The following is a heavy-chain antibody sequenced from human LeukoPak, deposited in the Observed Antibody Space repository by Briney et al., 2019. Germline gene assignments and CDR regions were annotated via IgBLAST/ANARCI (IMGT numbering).Heavy chain of an antibody. J-gene: IGHJ3*02. D-gene: IGHD2-8*02. V-gene: IGHV1-2*02. Sequence: ASVKVSCKASGYTFTGYYVHWVRQAPGQGLEWMGWTNPNSGGTNYAQKFQGRVTMTRDTSISTAYMELSRLRSDDTAVYYCASTGLRTGKDAFDIWGQGTMVTVSS. CDR2: TNPNSGGT. CDR1: GYTFTGYY. CDR3: ASTGLRTGKDAFDI.